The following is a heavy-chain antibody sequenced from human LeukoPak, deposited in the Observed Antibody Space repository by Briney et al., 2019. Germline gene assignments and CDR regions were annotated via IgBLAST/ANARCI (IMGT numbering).Heavy chain of an antibody. J-gene: IGHJ4*02. CDR2: ISAYNGNT. CDR3: ASDRVLFTVTPLGY. Sequence: GASVKVSCKASGYTFTSYGISWVRQAPGQGLEWMGWISAYNGNTNYAQKLQGRVTMTTDTSTSTAYMELRSLRSDDTAVYYCASDRVLFTVTPLGYWGQGTLVTVSS. D-gene: IGHD4-11*01. CDR1: GYTFTSYG. V-gene: IGHV1-18*01.